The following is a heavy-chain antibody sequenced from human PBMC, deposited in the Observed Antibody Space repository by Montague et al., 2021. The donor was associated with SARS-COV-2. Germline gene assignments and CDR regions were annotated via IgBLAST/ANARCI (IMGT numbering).Heavy chain of an antibody. V-gene: IGHV6-1*01. CDR2: CYHRPKWYN. D-gene: IGHD1-26*01. CDR3: ARTSASSDY. Sequence: CAISGDSDAVEGARRSSERHTPAREFRQQVGCYHRPKWYNDYAVSVKSRITINPDTSKNQISLQLNSVTPEDTAVYYCARTSASSDYWGQGTLVTVSS. J-gene: IGHJ4*02. CDR1: GDSDAVEGAR.